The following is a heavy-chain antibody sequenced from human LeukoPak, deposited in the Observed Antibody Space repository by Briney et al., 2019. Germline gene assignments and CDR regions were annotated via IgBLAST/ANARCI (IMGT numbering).Heavy chain of an antibody. Sequence: GGSLRLSCAASGFTFSSYSMNWVRQAPGKGLEWVSYISSSSSTIYYADSVKGRFTISRDNSKNTLYLQMNSLRAEDTAVYYCAEGGSYGYSWFDPWGQGTLVTVSS. CDR3: AEGGSYGYSWFDP. J-gene: IGHJ5*02. V-gene: IGHV3-48*01. CDR1: GFTFSSYS. CDR2: ISSSSSTI. D-gene: IGHD5-18*01.